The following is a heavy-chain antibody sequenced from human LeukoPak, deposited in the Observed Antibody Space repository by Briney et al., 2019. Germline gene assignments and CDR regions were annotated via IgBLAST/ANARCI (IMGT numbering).Heavy chain of an antibody. V-gene: IGHV3-21*01. CDR1: GFTFSSYS. D-gene: IGHD3-22*01. CDR3: ARDLYYDSSGYFATPIFAFDI. CDR2: ISSSSSYI. Sequence: GGSLRLSCAASGFTFSSYSMNWVRQAPGKRLEWVSSISSSSSYIYYADSVKGRFTISRDNAKNSLYLQMNSLRAEDTAVYYCARDLYYDSSGYFATPIFAFDIWGQGTMVTVSS. J-gene: IGHJ3*02.